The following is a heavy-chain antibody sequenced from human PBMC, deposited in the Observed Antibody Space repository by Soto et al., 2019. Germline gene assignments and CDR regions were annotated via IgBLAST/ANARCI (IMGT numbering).Heavy chain of an antibody. CDR2: IIPVLGPA. J-gene: IGHJ4*02. V-gene: IGHV1-69*06. CDR3: VRAAKRYFDY. D-gene: IGHD6-25*01. CDR1: GGTFHSYG. Sequence: QVQLVQSGAEVKKSGSSVKVSCKASGGTFHSYGISWVRQAPGQGLEWMGGIIPVLGPAFYAQKFQGRVTITADKSTSTAYLELTSLRSEDTAVYYCVRAAKRYFDYWGQGTLVTVSS.